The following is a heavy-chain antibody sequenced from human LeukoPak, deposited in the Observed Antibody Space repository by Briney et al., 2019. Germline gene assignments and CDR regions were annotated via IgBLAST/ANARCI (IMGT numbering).Heavy chain of an antibody. J-gene: IGHJ4*02. CDR3: AREDSSGYDY. V-gene: IGHV1-2*02. D-gene: IGHD3-22*01. CDR2: INPNSGGT. CDR1: GGTLSNYA. Sequence: ASVTVSCKASGGTLSNYAISWVRQAPGQGLEWMGWINPNSGGTNYAQNFQGRVTMTRDTSISTAYMEVSRLRSDDTAVYYCAREDSSGYDYWGQGTLVTVSS.